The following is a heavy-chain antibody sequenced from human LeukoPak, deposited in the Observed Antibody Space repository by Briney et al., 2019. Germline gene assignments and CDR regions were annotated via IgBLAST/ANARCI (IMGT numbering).Heavy chain of an antibody. Sequence: PGGSLRLSCAASGFTFDDYGMSWVRQAPGKGLEWVSGINWNGGSTGYADSVKGRFTISRDNAKNSLYLQMNSLRAEDTALYYCARDRSAVTTTRLRHYFDPWGQGTLVTVSS. CDR2: INWNGGST. D-gene: IGHD4-17*01. V-gene: IGHV3-20*04. CDR3: ARDRSAVTTTRLRHYFDP. CDR1: GFTFDDYG. J-gene: IGHJ5*02.